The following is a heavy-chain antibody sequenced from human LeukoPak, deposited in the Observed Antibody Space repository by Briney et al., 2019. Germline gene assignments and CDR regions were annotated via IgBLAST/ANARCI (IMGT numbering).Heavy chain of an antibody. Sequence: PGGSLRLSCAASGFTFSSYWMSWVRQAPGKGLEWVANIKQDGSGKYYVDSVKGRFTISRDNAKNSLYLQMNSLRAEDTAVYYCARAAYYGSFDPWGQGTLVTVSS. V-gene: IGHV3-7*01. CDR3: ARAAYYGSFDP. J-gene: IGHJ5*02. CDR2: IKQDGSGK. CDR1: GFTFSSYW. D-gene: IGHD3-10*01.